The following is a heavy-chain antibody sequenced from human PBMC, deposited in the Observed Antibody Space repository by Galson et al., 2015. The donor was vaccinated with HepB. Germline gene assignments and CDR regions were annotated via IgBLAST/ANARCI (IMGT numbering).Heavy chain of an antibody. V-gene: IGHV4-31*03. D-gene: IGHD5-12*01. CDR1: GGSISSGGYS. CDR3: ARGDYDWAFDI. J-gene: IGHJ3*02. CDR2: IYYTGNT. Sequence: TLSLTCTVSGGSISSGGYSWSWIRQLPGKGLEWLGYIYYTGNTYYNPSLKSRVTISVYTSKNQFSLKLSSVTAADTAVYYCARGDYDWAFDIWGQGTMVTVSS.